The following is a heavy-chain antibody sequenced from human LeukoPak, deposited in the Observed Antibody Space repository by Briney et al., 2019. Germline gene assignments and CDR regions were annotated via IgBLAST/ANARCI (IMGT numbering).Heavy chain of an antibody. V-gene: IGHV3-23*01. CDR3: AKKYSNSWAAFDF. J-gene: IGHJ4*02. Sequence: GGSLRLSCAASGFTFSSNDMSWVRQAPGKGLEWVSGISGTDGSRSYADSVKGRFTISRDNSKNTLFLQMSSLRAEDTAVYYCAKKYSNSWAAFDFWGQGTLVTVSS. CDR1: GFTFSSND. D-gene: IGHD4-11*01. CDR2: ISGTDGSR.